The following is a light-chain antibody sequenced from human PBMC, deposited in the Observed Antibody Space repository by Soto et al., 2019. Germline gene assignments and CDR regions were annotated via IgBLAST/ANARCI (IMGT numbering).Light chain of an antibody. V-gene: IGLV2-14*01. CDR1: SRDVGGYNY. CDR3: ISYTTRGTYV. Sequence: QSVLTQPASVSGSPGQSVTIPCTGTSRDVGGYNYVSWYQQHPGKAPKLMIYDVSNRPSGVSYRFSGSKSGNTASLTISGLQAEDEADYYCISYTTRGTYVFGTGTKVTVL. J-gene: IGLJ1*01. CDR2: DVS.